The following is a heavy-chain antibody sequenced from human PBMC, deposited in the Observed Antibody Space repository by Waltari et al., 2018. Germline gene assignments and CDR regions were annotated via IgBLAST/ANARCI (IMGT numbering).Heavy chain of an antibody. J-gene: IGHJ5*02. CDR1: GFSFSNYD. CDR3: VRDLRSGSEVLT. CDR2: STSGGTI. D-gene: IGHD3-22*01. Sequence: EVQLVESGGGLLQPAGSVRLACAASGFSFSNYDMNWVRQAPGKGLEWIYTSTSGGTIYSADSVTWRFNISGDNAKDSLYLQMNSLRAEDTAVYYCVRDLRSGSEVLTWGRGTLVTVSS. V-gene: IGHV3-48*04.